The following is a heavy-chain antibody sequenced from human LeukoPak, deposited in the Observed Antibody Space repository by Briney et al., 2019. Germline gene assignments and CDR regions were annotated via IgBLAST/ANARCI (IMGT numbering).Heavy chain of an antibody. V-gene: IGHV3-23*01. Sequence: GGSLRLSCAAPGFTFSSYAMSWVRQAPGKGLEWVSALSGSGGTTYYADSVKGRFTISRANSKNTLYLQMNSLRAEDTAVYYCARNRITGTGARGWDYWGQGTLVTVSS. J-gene: IGHJ4*02. CDR3: ARNRITGTGARGWDY. CDR2: LSGSGGTT. D-gene: IGHD1-20*01. CDR1: GFTFSSYA.